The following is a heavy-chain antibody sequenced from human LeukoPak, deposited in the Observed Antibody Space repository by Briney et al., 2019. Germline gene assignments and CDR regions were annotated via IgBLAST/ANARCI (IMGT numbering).Heavy chain of an antibody. V-gene: IGHV3-21*01. Sequence: GGSLRLSCAASGFSFSGYSMNWVRQAPGERPEWVSPISSSSTYIYYADSVKGRFTISRDDAKNSLFLQMNSLRAEDSAVYYCARVWSDCYVSNCYISEYWGQGTLVTVSS. D-gene: IGHD3-3*01. CDR3: ARVWSDCYVSNCYISEY. J-gene: IGHJ4*02. CDR2: ISSSSTYI. CDR1: GFSFSGYS.